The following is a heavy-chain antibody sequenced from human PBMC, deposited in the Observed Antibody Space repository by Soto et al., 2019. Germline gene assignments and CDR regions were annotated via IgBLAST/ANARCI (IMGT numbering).Heavy chain of an antibody. Sequence: QVQLVQSGAEVKKPGSSVKVSCKASGGTFSSYAISWVRQAPGQGLEWMGGIIPIFGTANYAQKFQGRVTITADESTSTAYMELSSLRSEDTAVYYCARGRGEPTVTGFQYYYYGMDVWGQGTTVTVSS. CDR1: GGTFSSYA. CDR3: ARGRGEPTVTGFQYYYYGMDV. V-gene: IGHV1-69*01. J-gene: IGHJ6*02. D-gene: IGHD4-17*01. CDR2: IIPIFGTA.